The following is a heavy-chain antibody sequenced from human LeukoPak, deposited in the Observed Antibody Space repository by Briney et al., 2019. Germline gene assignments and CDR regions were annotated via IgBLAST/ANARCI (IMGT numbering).Heavy chain of an antibody. CDR2: IYSGGST. Sequence: GGSLRLSCAASGFTVSSNYMSWVRQAPGKGLEWVSVIYSGGSTYYADSVKGRFTISRDNSKNTLYLQMSSLRAEDTAVYYCARAYSSSWYPGGDYWGQGTLVTLSS. D-gene: IGHD6-13*01. CDR3: ARAYSSSWYPGGDY. V-gene: IGHV3-53*01. CDR1: GFTVSSNY. J-gene: IGHJ4*02.